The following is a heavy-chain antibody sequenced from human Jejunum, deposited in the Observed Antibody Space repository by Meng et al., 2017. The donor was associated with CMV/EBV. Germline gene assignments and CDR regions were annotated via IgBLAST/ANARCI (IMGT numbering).Heavy chain of an antibody. J-gene: IGHJ5*02. CDR2: TYYRSKWYT. CDR1: GDSVCSSSAT. CDR3: ARGAAAGNL. Sequence: TCAISGDSVCSSSATWNWIRQSPSRGLEWLGRTYYRSKWYTDYAVSVKSRITVNPDTSKNQFSLQLNSVTPEDTAMYYCARGAAAGNLWGQGTLVTVSS. D-gene: IGHD6-13*01. V-gene: IGHV6-1*01.